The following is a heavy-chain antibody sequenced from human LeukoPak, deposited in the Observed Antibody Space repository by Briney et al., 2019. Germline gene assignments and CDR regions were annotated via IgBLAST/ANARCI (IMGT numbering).Heavy chain of an antibody. V-gene: IGHV3-11*01. D-gene: IGHD6-19*01. J-gene: IGHJ6*03. CDR3: LTRSLVAVTGNYYMDV. CDR1: GFTFSDYY. Sequence: GGSLRLSCAASGFTFSDYYMTWIRQAPGKGLEWVSYITHSGNTIHYADSVKGRFTISRDNAENSLSLQMNSLRPEDTAIYYCLTRSLVAVTGNYYMDVWGKGTTVTVSS. CDR2: ITHSGNTI.